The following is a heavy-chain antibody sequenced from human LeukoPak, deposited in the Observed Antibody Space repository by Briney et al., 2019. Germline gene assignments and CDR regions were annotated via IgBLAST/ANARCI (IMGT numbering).Heavy chain of an antibody. D-gene: IGHD3-3*01. CDR1: GFTVSSSY. CDR2: LHSGGRT. V-gene: IGHV3-53*01. CDR3: TRALFGGRRGNWFDP. Sequence: GGSLRLSCGASGFTVSSSYMNWVRQAPGKGLEWVSVLHSGGRTYYADSVKGRFTISRDNSKNTVYLQMSSLRAEDTAVYYCTRALFGGRRGNWFDPWGQGTLVTVSS. J-gene: IGHJ5*02.